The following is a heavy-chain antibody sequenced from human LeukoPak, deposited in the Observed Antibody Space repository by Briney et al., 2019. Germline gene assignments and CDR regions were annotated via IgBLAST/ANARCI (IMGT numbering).Heavy chain of an antibody. V-gene: IGHV1-69*04. CDR3: ARVGTYYYDSSGPQGDY. CDR1: GGTFSSYA. Sequence: SVKVSCKASGGTFSSYAISWVRQAPGQGLEWMGRIIPILGIANYAQKFQGRVTITADKSTSTAYMELSSLRSEDTAVYHCARVGTYYYDSSGPQGDYWGQGTLVTVSS. D-gene: IGHD3-22*01. J-gene: IGHJ4*02. CDR2: IIPILGIA.